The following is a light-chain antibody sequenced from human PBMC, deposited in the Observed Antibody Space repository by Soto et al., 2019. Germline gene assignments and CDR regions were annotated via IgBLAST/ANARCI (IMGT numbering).Light chain of an antibody. J-gene: IGLJ1*01. CDR2: EVS. Sequence: QSVLTQPASVSGSPGQSITISCTGTSSDVGNYKYVSWYQQHPGKAPKLMIYEVSNRPSGVSYRFSASKSGNTASLTISGLHSEDEADYYCISYTGKSASHVFGTGTKVTVL. CDR3: ISYTGKSASHV. CDR1: SSDVGNYKY. V-gene: IGLV2-14*01.